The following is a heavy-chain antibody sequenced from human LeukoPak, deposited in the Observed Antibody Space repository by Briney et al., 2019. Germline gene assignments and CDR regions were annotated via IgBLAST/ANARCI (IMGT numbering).Heavy chain of an antibody. CDR3: VKAVRVGGYFDWLLDY. D-gene: IGHD3-9*01. V-gene: IGHV3-9*01. Sequence: GGSLRLSCAASGFSFDEYAMHWVRQTPGKGLEWVSGISWNSGRIGYADSVKGRFTISRDNAKNSLYLQMNSLRVEDTALYYCVKAVRVGGYFDWLLDYWGQGTLVTVSS. J-gene: IGHJ4*02. CDR1: GFSFDEYA. CDR2: ISWNSGRI.